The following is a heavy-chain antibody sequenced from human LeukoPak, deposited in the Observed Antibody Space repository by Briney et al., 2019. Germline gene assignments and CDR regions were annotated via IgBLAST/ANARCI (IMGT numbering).Heavy chain of an antibody. D-gene: IGHD4-17*01. J-gene: IGHJ6*02. CDR1: GFTFSSYG. Sequence: GGSLRLSCAASGFTFSSYGMHWVRQAPGKGLEWVAVIWYDGSNKYYADSVKGRFTISGDNSKNTLYLQMNSLRAEDTAVYYCARGYGDKASNLYYYYGMDVWGQGTTVTVSS. CDR2: IWYDGSNK. V-gene: IGHV3-33*01. CDR3: ARGYGDKASNLYYYYGMDV.